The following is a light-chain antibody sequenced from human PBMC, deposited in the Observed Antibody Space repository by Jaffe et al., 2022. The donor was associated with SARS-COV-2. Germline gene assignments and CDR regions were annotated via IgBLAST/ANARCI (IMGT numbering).Light chain of an antibody. CDR3: QHGLT. V-gene: IGKV3-15*01. CDR1: QSVSSN. CDR2: GAS. Sequence: EIVMTQSPATLSVSPGERATLSCRASQSVSSNLAWYQQKPGQAPRLLIYGASTRATGIPARFSGSGSGTEFTLTISSLQSEDFAVYYCQHGLTFGGGTKVEIK. J-gene: IGKJ4*01.